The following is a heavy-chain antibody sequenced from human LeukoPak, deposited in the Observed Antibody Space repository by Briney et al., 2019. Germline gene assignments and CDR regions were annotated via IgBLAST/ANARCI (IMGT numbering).Heavy chain of an antibody. D-gene: IGHD2-15*01. J-gene: IGHJ4*02. V-gene: IGHV1-2*02. CDR3: ARARFRSGGSCYYVY. Sequence: GASVKVSCKASGYTFTRYYMHWVRQAPGQGLEWMGWINPNSGGTNYAQKFQGRVTMTRDTSISTAYMELSRLRSDDTAVYYCARARFRSGGSCYYVYWGQGTLVTVSS. CDR1: GYTFTRYY. CDR2: INPNSGGT.